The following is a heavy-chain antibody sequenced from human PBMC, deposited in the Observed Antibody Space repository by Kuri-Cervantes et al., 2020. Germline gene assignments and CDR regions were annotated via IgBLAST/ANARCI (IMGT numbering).Heavy chain of an antibody. Sequence: GESLKISCAASGFTFSDYYMSWIRQAPGKGLEWVSYISSSGRTIYYADYVKGRFTISRDNAKNSLYLQMNSLRAEDTAVYYCARASRNYYDGIDYWGQGTLVTVSS. CDR3: ARASRNYYDGIDY. CDR1: GFTFSDYY. D-gene: IGHD3-22*01. V-gene: IGHV3-11*01. J-gene: IGHJ4*02. CDR2: ISSSGRTI.